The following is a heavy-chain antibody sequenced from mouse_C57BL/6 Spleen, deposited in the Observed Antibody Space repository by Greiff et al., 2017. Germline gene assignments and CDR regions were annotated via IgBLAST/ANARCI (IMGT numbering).Heavy chain of an antibody. CDR2: IDPEDGET. D-gene: IGHD2-2*01. V-gene: IGHV14-2*01. CDR3: ARMVTSDGAY. J-gene: IGHJ3*01. Sequence: VQLQQSGAELVKPGASVKLSCTASGFNITDYYMHWVKQRTEQGLEWIGRIDPEDGETKYAPKFQGKATITADTSSNTAYLQLSSLTSEDTAVYYCARMVTSDGAYWGQGTLVTVSA. CDR1: GFNITDYY.